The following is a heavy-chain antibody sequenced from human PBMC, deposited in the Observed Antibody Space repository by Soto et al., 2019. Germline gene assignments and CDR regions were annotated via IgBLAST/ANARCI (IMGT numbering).Heavy chain of an antibody. J-gene: IGHJ6*02. CDR1: GGTFSSYA. CDR3: ARVGQAEENPSYYYYGTDV. V-gene: IGHV1-69*01. CDR2: IIPIFGTA. Sequence: QVQLVQSGAEVKKPGSSVKVSCKAPGGTFSSYAISWVRQAPGQGLEWMGGIIPIFGTANYAQKFQGRVTITADESTSTAYMELSSLRSEDTAVYYCARVGQAEENPSYYYYGTDVWGQGTTVTVSS.